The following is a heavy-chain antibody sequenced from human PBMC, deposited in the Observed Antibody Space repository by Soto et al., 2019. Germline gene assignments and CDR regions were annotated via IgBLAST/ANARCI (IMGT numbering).Heavy chain of an antibody. J-gene: IGHJ3*02. CDR2: ISAYNGNT. Sequence: ASVKLSCKASGYTFTSYGISCVRQAPGQGLEWMGWISAYNGNTNYAQKLQGRVTMTTDTSTSTAYMELRSLRSDDTAVYYCAREIAAAGPQAFDIWGQGTMVTVSS. CDR1: GYTFTSYG. V-gene: IGHV1-18*01. D-gene: IGHD6-13*01. CDR3: AREIAAAGPQAFDI.